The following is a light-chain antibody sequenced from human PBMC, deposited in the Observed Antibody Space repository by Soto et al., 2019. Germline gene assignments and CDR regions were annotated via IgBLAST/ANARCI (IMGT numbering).Light chain of an antibody. J-gene: IGKJ4*01. Sequence: DIQMTQSPSTLSASVGDRVTITCRASQNINTWGAWYQQKPGHAPKLLMYHASSLESGVASRFSGSGSGTEFTLSISSLQPDDFATYFCQQYQSFSTFAGGTKVEVK. CDR3: QQYQSFST. CDR1: QNINTW. CDR2: HAS. V-gene: IGKV1-5*01.